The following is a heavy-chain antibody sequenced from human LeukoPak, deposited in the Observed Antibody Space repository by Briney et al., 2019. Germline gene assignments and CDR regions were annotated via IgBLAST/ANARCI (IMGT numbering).Heavy chain of an antibody. CDR2: IRYDGSNK. D-gene: IGHD2-15*01. Sequence: PGGSLRLSCAASGFSFSNYGMHWVRQAPGKGLEWVAFIRYDGSNKYYTDSVRGRFTISRDNSKNTLYLQMNSLRAEDTAVYYCAKAGGYCSAGTCYSNFWGQGTLVTVSS. J-gene: IGHJ4*02. CDR3: AKAGGYCSAGTCYSNF. V-gene: IGHV3-30*02. CDR1: GFSFSNYG.